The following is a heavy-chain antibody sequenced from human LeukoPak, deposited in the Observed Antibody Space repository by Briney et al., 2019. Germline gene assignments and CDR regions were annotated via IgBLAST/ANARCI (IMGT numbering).Heavy chain of an antibody. CDR3: ARISQDQSGDY. CDR1: GYTFTGYY. V-gene: IGHV1-2*06. J-gene: IGHJ4*02. CDR2: INPNSGDT. D-gene: IGHD1-14*01. Sequence: ASVKVSCKASGYTFTGYYVHWVRQAPGQGLEWMGRINPNSGDTNYAQKFQGRVTMTRDTSTSTVYMELSSLRSEDTAVYYCARISQDQSGDYWGQGTLVTVSS.